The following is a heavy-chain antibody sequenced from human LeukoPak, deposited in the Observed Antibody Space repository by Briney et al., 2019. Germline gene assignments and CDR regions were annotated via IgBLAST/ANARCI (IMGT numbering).Heavy chain of an antibody. CDR2: ISGSGGST. J-gene: IGHJ3*02. D-gene: IGHD2-2*02. Sequence: GGSLRLSSAASGFTFSSYAMSWVRQAPGKGLEWVSAISGSGGSTYYADSVKGRFTTSRDNSKNTLYLQMNSLRAEDTAVYYCAKGKFNIVVVPAAILAFDIWGQGTMVTVSS. CDR3: AKGKFNIVVVPAAILAFDI. CDR1: GFTFSSYA. V-gene: IGHV3-23*01.